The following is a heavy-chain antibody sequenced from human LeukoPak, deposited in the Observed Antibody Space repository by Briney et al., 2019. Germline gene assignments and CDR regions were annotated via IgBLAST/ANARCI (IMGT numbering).Heavy chain of an antibody. CDR2: INPNNGGT. V-gene: IGHV1-2*02. D-gene: IGHD3-10*01. CDR3: ARGEYTLIDY. CDR1: GYTFTDYY. J-gene: IGHJ4*02. Sequence: ASIKVSCKASGYTFTDYYIHWVRQAPGQGLEWMGWINPNNGGTNYAQKVQGRVTMTEDTSTDTTYMELSSLRSEDTAVYYCARGEYTLIDYWGQGTLVTVSS.